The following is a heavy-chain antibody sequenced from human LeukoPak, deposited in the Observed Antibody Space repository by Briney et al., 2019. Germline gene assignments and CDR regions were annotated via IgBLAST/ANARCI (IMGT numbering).Heavy chain of an antibody. J-gene: IGHJ6*02. V-gene: IGHV1-8*01. Sequence: ASVTVSYTASGYTFTNYDINWVRQATGQGLEWMGWMNPNSGNTGYPQKFQGRVTMTRNTSISTAYMELSSLRSEDTAVYYCARDVDIVATITGYYYGMDVWGQGTTVTVSS. CDR1: GYTFTNYD. CDR2: MNPNSGNT. CDR3: ARDVDIVATITGYYYGMDV. D-gene: IGHD5-12*01.